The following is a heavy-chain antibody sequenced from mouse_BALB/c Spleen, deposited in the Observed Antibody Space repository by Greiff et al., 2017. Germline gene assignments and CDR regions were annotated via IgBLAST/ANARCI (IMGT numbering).Heavy chain of an antibody. J-gene: IGHJ4*01. CDR2: IWSSGST. CDR1: GFSLTSYG. D-gene: IGHD2-1*01. CDR3: ARNYGKAYAMDY. V-gene: IGHV2-2*02. Sequence: VKLVESGPGLVQPSQSLSITCTVSGFSLTSYGVHWVRQSPGKGLEWLGVIWSSGSTDYNAAFISRLSISKDNSKSQVFFKMNSLQANDTAIYYCARNYGKAYAMDYWGQGTSVTVSS.